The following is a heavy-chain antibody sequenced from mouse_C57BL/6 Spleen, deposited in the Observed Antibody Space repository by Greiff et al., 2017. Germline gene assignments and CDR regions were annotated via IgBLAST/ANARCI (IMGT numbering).Heavy chain of an antibody. CDR2: ISYDGSN. CDR1: GYSITSGYY. J-gene: IGHJ3*01. Sequence: EVKLVESGPGLVKPSQSLSLTCSVTGYSITSGYYWNWIRQFPGNKLEWMGYISYDGSNNYNPSLKNRISITRDTSKNQFFLKLNSVTTEDTATYYCASWGYYDYRFAYWGQGTLVTVSA. CDR3: ASWGYYDYRFAY. V-gene: IGHV3-6*01. D-gene: IGHD2-4*01.